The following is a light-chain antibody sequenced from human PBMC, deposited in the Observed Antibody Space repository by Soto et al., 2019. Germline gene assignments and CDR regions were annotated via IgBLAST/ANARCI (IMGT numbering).Light chain of an antibody. V-gene: IGKV1-5*01. J-gene: IGKJ1*01. CDR3: QHTRT. CDR2: DAS. CDR1: QNINNW. Sequence: DFQMTQSPSTRSASVGARGTITCRASQNINNWVAWYQQKPGKAPKFLIYDASTLQRGVPSRFSGSGFGTEFSLTISSLQPDDFGSYYCQHTRTFVQGTKVEIK.